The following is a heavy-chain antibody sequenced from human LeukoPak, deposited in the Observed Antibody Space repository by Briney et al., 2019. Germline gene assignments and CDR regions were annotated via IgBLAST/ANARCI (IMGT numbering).Heavy chain of an antibody. J-gene: IGHJ5*02. Sequence: PGGSLRLACAASGFTFSSHLMHWVRQAPGKGLVWVSRLNTDGSSTVYADSVRGRFTISRDNAKNTLYLQMNSLRAEDTAVYYCARGYYDSNDSNRSNWFEPWGQGTLVTVSS. CDR1: GFTFSSHL. V-gene: IGHV3-74*01. CDR2: LNTDGSST. D-gene: IGHD3-22*01. CDR3: ARGYYDSNDSNRSNWFEP.